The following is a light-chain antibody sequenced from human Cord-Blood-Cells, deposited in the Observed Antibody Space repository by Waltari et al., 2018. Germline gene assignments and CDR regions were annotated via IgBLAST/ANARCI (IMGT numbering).Light chain of an antibody. CDR3: QQYNNWPQT. CDR1: QSVSSN. V-gene: IGKV3-15*01. J-gene: IGKJ2*01. CDR2: GAS. Sequence: EIVMTQSPATLSVSPGERDTLSCRASQSVSSNLAWYQQKPGQAPRLFIYGASTRATGIPARFSGSGSGTEFTLTISSLQSEDFAVYYCQQYNNWPQTFGQGTKLEIK.